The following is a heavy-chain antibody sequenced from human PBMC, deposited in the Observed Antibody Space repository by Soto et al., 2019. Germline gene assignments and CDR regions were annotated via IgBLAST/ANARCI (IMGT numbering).Heavy chain of an antibody. D-gene: IGHD3-22*01. Sequence: QVQLVESGGGVVQPGRSLRLSCAASGFTFSSYGMHWVRQAPGKGLEWVAVIWSDGSNKYYADSVKGRFTISRDNSKNTLYMQMNSLRAEDTAVYYCARDTYDSSGYAHPNWFDPWGQGTLVTVSS. CDR2: IWSDGSNK. V-gene: IGHV3-33*01. CDR1: GFTFSSYG. CDR3: ARDTYDSSGYAHPNWFDP. J-gene: IGHJ5*02.